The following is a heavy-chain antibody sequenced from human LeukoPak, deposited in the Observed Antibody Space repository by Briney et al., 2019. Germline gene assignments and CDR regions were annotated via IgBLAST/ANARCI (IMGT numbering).Heavy chain of an antibody. CDR1: GFTFSDYY. V-gene: IGHV3-11*04. D-gene: IGHD3-10*01. CDR3: ARDGEAAARGSGYMDV. Sequence: GGPLRLSCAASGFTFSDYYMSWIRQAPGKGLEWVSYISSSGSTIYYADSVKGRFTISRDNSKNTLYLQMNSLRAEDTAVYYCARDGEAAARGSGYMDVWGKGTTVTVSS. CDR2: ISSSGSTI. J-gene: IGHJ6*03.